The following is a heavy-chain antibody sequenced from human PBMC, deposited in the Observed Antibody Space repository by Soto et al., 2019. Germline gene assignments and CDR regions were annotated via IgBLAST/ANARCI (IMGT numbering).Heavy chain of an antibody. Sequence: PGVSLRLSCAASGFTFSSYWMSWVRQAPGKGLEWVANIKQDGSEKYYVDSVKGRFTISRDNAKNSLYLQMNSLRAEDTAVYYCASFTPNYNTRAFDIWGQGTMVTVSS. D-gene: IGHD1-1*01. J-gene: IGHJ3*02. CDR3: ASFTPNYNTRAFDI. CDR2: IKQDGSEK. CDR1: GFTFSSYW. V-gene: IGHV3-7*01.